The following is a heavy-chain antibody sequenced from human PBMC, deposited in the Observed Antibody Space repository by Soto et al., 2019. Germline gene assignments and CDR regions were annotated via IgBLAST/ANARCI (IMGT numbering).Heavy chain of an antibody. CDR3: ARAIGPMLFDI. Sequence: SQTLSLTCAISVDSVSSNSPAWNWIRQSPSRGLEWLGRTYYRSKWYNDFAVVVKSRLTITPDTSKNQFSLQLNSVTPEDTAVYYCARAIGPMLFDIWGQGTMVTV. D-gene: IGHD2-8*01. J-gene: IGHJ3*02. CDR2: TYYRSKWYN. V-gene: IGHV6-1*01. CDR1: VDSVSSNSPA.